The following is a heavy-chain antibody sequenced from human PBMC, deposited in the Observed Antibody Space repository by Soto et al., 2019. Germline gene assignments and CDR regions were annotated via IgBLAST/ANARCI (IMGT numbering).Heavy chain of an antibody. V-gene: IGHV3-15*01. CDR2: IKSKTDGGTT. J-gene: IGHJ6*02. CDR1: GFTFSNAW. D-gene: IGHD2-15*01. CDR3: TTGGYCSGGSCYPPYYYYYGRDV. Sequence: EVQLVESGGGLVKPGGSLRLSCAASGFTFSNAWMSWVRQAPGKGLEWVGRIKSKTDGGTTDYAAPVKGRFTISRDDSKNTLYRQMTRLKNEDTAVYYCTTGGYCSGGSCYPPYYYYYGRDVWGQGTTVTVSS.